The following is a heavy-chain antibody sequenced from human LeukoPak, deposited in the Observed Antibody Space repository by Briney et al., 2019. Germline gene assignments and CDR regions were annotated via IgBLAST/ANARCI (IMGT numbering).Heavy chain of an antibody. CDR2: ISSSGGNT. Sequence: PGGSLRLSCAASGFTFSSSAMSWVRQAPGKGLEWVSAISSSGGNTYYADSVKGRFTISRDNAKNSLYLQMNSLRAEDTAVYYCASGDYGDYVVDYWGQGTLVTVSS. D-gene: IGHD4-17*01. CDR1: GFTFSSSA. J-gene: IGHJ4*02. V-gene: IGHV3-23*01. CDR3: ASGDYGDYVVDY.